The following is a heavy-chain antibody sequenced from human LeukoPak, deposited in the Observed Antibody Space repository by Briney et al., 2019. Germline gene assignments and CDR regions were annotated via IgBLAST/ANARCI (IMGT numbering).Heavy chain of an antibody. J-gene: IGHJ4*02. V-gene: IGHV3-53*01. CDR3: XXGXEPLXANTLAY. CDR1: GFTVITND. D-gene: IGHD1-14*01. Sequence: GGSLRLSCAASGFTVITNDMTWVRQAPGKGLEWVSVLYSDGNTKYADSVQGRFTISRDNSKNTLYLEMNSLSPDDTAVYYCXXGXEPLXANTLAYWGQGTLVTVSS. CDR2: LYSDGNT.